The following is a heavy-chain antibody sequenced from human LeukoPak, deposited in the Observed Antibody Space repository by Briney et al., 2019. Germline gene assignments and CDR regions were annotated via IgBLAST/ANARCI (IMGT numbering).Heavy chain of an antibody. CDR1: GGSFSGYY. Sequence: SETLSLTCAVYGGSFSGYYWSWIRQPPGKGLEWIGEINHSGSTNYNPSLKSRVTISVDTSKNQFSLKLSSVTAADTAVYYCARSTGVFNYYDSRGGAFDIWGQGTMVTASS. V-gene: IGHV4-34*01. J-gene: IGHJ3*02. CDR2: INHSGST. D-gene: IGHD3-22*01. CDR3: ARSTGVFNYYDSRGGAFDI.